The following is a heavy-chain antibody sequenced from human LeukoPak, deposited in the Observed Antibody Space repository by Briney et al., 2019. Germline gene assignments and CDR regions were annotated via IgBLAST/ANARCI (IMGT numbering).Heavy chain of an antibody. Sequence: GGSLRLSCAASGFTFSDYYMSWIRQAPGKGLEWVSYISSSGSTIYYADSVKGRFTISRDNAKNSLYLQMNSLRAEDTAVYYCARVEDYSTNNRFDPWGQGTLVTVSS. D-gene: IGHD4-4*01. CDR2: ISSSGSTI. J-gene: IGHJ5*02. V-gene: IGHV3-11*01. CDR3: ARVEDYSTNNRFDP. CDR1: GFTFSDYY.